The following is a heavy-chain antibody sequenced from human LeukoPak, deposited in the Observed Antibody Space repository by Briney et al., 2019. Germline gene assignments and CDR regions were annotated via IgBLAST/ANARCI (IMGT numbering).Heavy chain of an antibody. D-gene: IGHD3-9*01. CDR2: IWSDGSNE. J-gene: IGHJ4*02. CDR3: ARTYNIRYFDI. Sequence: PGGSLRLSCAASGFTFSDYSMTWVRQAPGKGLEWVAVIWSDGSNEYYADSLKGRFTISRDNSKSTLYLQMNSLRAEDTAVYYCARTYNIRYFDIRGQGTLVTVSS. V-gene: IGHV3-33*08. CDR1: GFTFSDYS.